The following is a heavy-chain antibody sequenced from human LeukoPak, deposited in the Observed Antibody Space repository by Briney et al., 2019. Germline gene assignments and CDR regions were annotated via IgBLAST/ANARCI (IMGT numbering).Heavy chain of an antibody. D-gene: IGHD6-25*01. CDR1: GGTFSSYA. Sequence: ASVKVSCKASGGTFSSYAISWVRQAPGQGLEWMGGIIPIFGTANYAQKFQGRVTITADESTSTAYMELSSLRSEDTAVCYCARVPQRSSDHYYGMDVWGQGTTVTVSS. CDR3: ARVPQRSSDHYYGMDV. J-gene: IGHJ6*02. V-gene: IGHV1-69*13. CDR2: IIPIFGTA.